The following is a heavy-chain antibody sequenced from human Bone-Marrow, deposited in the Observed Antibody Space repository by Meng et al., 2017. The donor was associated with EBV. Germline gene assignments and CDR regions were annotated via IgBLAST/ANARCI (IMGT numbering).Heavy chain of an antibody. J-gene: IGHJ4*02. CDR1: GGAFRYSA. D-gene: IGHD3-10*01. CDR3: ARESGRGYTPDF. V-gene: IGHV1-69*01. CDR2: LIPDFGTP. Sequence: QVQVVSYGAGLKTPCSSVKGSCKASGGAFRYSAISWVRQAPGQGLAWIGGLIPDFGTPDYAPNYQDRVTITADESTSTAYMELNSLTTENTAIYYCARESGRGYTPDFWGQGTLVTVSS.